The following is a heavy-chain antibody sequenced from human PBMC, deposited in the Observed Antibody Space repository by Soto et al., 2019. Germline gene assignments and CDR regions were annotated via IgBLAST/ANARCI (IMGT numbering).Heavy chain of an antibody. J-gene: IGHJ4*02. V-gene: IGHV4-34*01. CDR3: ARVTRYGYYDSSGFYFDY. D-gene: IGHD3-22*01. CDR2: INHSGST. CDR1: GGSFSGYY. Sequence: SETLSLTCAVNGGSFSGYYWSWIRQPPGKGLEWIGEINHSGSTNYNPSLKSRVTISVDTSKIQFSLKLSFVTAADTAVYYCARVTRYGYYDSSGFYFDYWGQGTLVTVS.